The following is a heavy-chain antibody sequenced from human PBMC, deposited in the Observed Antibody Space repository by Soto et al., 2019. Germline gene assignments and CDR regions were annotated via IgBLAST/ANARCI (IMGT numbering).Heavy chain of an antibody. CDR1: GYGFTTYG. CDR2: ISAHNGNT. V-gene: IGHV1-18*01. J-gene: IGHJ4*02. D-gene: IGHD1-1*01. CDR3: ARGRYGDY. Sequence: QVHLVQSGAAVKKPGASVKFSCKGSGYGFTTYGITWVRQAPGQGLEWMAWISAHNGNTNYAQKLQGRVTVTRDTSTSTAYMELRSLRSDDTAVYYCARGRYGDYWGQGALVTVSS.